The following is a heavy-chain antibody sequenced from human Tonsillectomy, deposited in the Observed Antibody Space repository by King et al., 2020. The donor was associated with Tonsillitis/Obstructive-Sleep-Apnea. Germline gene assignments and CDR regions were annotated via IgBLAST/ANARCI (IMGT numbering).Heavy chain of an antibody. D-gene: IGHD3-22*01. CDR2: IYYSGST. CDR3: ARDAPTTYYDSSGYYFVSFDI. V-gene: IGHV4-31*03. J-gene: IGHJ3*02. CDR1: GGSISSGGYY. Sequence: VQLQESGPGLVKPSQTLSLTCTVSGGSISSGGYYWSWIRQHPGKGLEWIGYIYYSGSTYYNPSLKSRVTISVDTSKNQFSLKLSSVTAADTAVYYCARDAPTTYYDSSGYYFVSFDIWGQGTMVTVSS.